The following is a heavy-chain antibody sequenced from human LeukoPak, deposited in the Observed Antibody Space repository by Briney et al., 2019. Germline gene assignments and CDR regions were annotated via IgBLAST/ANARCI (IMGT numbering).Heavy chain of an antibody. D-gene: IGHD5-24*01. V-gene: IGHV4-59*01. CDR3: AGERNAYNPD. CDR1: GGSISSYY. Sequence: SETLSLTCTVSGGSISSYYWSWIRRPPGKGLEWIGYIYYSGITKYNPSLKSRVTISVDTSKNQFSLKVSSVNAADTAVYYCAGERNAYNPDWGQGTLVTVSS. CDR2: IYYSGIT. J-gene: IGHJ4*02.